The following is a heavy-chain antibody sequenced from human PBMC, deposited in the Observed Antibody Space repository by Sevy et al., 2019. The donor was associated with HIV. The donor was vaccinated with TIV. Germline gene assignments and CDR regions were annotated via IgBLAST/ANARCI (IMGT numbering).Heavy chain of an antibody. CDR1: GGSISSGGYS. Sequence: SETLSLTCAVSGGSISSGGYSWSWIRQPPGKGLEWIGYIFHSGNTYTSCTPSLKSRVTISLDRSKNQFSLNLSSVTAADTAVYYCARGGLWFGEFYYFDYWGQGTLVTVSS. D-gene: IGHD3-10*01. J-gene: IGHJ4*02. CDR3: ARGGLWFGEFYYFDY. CDR2: IFHSGNT. V-gene: IGHV4-30-2*01.